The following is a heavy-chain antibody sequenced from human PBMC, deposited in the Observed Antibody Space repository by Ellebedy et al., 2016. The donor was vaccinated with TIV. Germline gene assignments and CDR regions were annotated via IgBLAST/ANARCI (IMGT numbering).Heavy chain of an antibody. D-gene: IGHD7-27*01. Sequence: AASVKVSCKASGGTFSSYSINWVRQAPGQGLEWMGGIIPILDITNYAQNFQGRVTITADKSTSTAYMELSSLRSEDTAVYYCARAPPPRGDRSADAFDIWGQGTMVTVSS. V-gene: IGHV1-69*10. CDR2: IIPILDIT. CDR1: GGTFSSYS. CDR3: ARAPPPRGDRSADAFDI. J-gene: IGHJ3*02.